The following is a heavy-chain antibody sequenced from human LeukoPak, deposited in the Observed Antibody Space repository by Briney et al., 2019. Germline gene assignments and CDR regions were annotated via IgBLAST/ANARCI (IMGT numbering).Heavy chain of an antibody. CDR1: GGSISSGDFP. CDR3: ARGFYGAGSHFDY. Sequence: SETLSLTCAVSGGSISSGDFPWSWIRQPPGKGLEWIGYIFHTGHTSCNPSPKSRVTISVDMSKNHLSLRLTSVTAADTAVYYCARGFYGAGSHFDYWGQGTLVTVSS. V-gene: IGHV4-30-2*01. J-gene: IGHJ4*02. CDR2: IFHTGHT. D-gene: IGHD3-10*01.